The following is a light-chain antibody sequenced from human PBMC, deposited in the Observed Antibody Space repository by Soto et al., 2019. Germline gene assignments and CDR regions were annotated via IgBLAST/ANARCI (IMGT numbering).Light chain of an antibody. Sequence: QSALTQPASVSGSPGQSITISCTGTSNDIGSYNYVSWYQQYPGKAPKLMIFDVSNRPSGVSNRFSGSKSGNTASLTISGLQAEDEDDYYCSSYTSSSYTSSTTLYVFGTGTKLTVL. CDR3: SSYTSSSYTSSTTLYV. CDR1: SNDIGSYNY. J-gene: IGLJ1*01. V-gene: IGLV2-14*01. CDR2: DVS.